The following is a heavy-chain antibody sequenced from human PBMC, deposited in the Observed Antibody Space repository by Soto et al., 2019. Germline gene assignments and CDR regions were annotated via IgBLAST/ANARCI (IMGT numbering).Heavy chain of an antibody. Sequence: EVQLVESGGGLVQPGRSLRLSCAASGFTFDDYAMHWVRQAPGKGLEWVSGISWNSGSIGYADSVKGRFTISRDNAKNSLYLQMNSLRAEDTALYYCAKVDTVRGGLGGAVFDYWGQGTLVTVSS. D-gene: IGHD3-10*01. CDR3: AKVDTVRGGLGGAVFDY. CDR1: GFTFDDYA. V-gene: IGHV3-9*01. J-gene: IGHJ4*02. CDR2: ISWNSGSI.